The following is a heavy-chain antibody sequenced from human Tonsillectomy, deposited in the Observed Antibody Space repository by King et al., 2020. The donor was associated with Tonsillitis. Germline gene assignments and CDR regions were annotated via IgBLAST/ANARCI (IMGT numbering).Heavy chain of an antibody. CDR3: AKLRDRLSANDTHKLLVPCGYYGSGSH. CDR1: GFTFSSYG. J-gene: IGHJ4*02. Sequence: VQLVESGGGVVQPGRSLRLSCAASGFTFSSYGMHWVRQAPGKGLEWVAVISYDGSNKYYADSVKGRFTISRDNSKNTLYLQMNSLRAEDTAVFYCAKLRDRLSANDTHKLLVPCGYYGSGSHWGQGTLVTVSS. CDR2: ISYDGSNK. V-gene: IGHV3-30*18. D-gene: IGHD3-10*01.